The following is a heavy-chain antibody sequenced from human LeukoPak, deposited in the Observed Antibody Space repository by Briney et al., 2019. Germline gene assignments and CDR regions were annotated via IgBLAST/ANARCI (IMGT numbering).Heavy chain of an antibody. V-gene: IGHV4-39*07. Sequence: SETLSLTCTVSGGSISSSSYYWGWIRQPPGKGLEWIGTIHYSGSTYYNTSLKSRVTISVDTSKNQFSLKLRSVTAADTAVYYCARELVGIAAAGTDNNWFDPWGQGTLVTVSS. CDR2: IHYSGST. CDR3: ARELVGIAAAGTDNNWFDP. CDR1: GGSISSSSYY. D-gene: IGHD6-13*01. J-gene: IGHJ5*02.